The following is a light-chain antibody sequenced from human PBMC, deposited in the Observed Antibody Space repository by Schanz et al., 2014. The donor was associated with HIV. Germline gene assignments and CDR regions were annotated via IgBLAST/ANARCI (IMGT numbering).Light chain of an antibody. Sequence: QSVLTQPASVSGSPGQSITISCTGTSSDVGGYDFVSWYQQHPGKAPKLMIYDVTNRPSGVSNRFSGSKSGNTASLTISGLQAEDEADYYCSSYVPSNTWMFGGGTKLTVL. V-gene: IGLV2-14*03. CDR2: DVT. CDR3: SSYVPSNTWM. CDR1: SSDVGGYDF. J-gene: IGLJ3*02.